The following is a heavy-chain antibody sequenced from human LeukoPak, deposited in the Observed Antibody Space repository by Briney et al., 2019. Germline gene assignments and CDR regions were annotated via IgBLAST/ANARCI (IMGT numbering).Heavy chain of an antibody. J-gene: IGHJ4*02. D-gene: IGHD6-13*01. Sequence: PGGSLRLSCAASGFTFSSYGMHWVRQAPGKGLEWVAVISYDGSNKYYADSVKGRFTISRDNSKNTLYLQMNSLRAEDTAVYYCAKDQYSGSWNQIDYWGQGTLVTVSS. CDR3: AKDQYSGSWNQIDY. CDR1: GFTFSSYG. CDR2: ISYDGSNK. V-gene: IGHV3-30*18.